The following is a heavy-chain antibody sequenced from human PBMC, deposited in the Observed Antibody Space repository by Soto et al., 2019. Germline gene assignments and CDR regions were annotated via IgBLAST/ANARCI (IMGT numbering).Heavy chain of an antibody. CDR1: GGNISSSSYY. J-gene: IGHJ3*02. D-gene: IGHD6-25*01. CDR3: ARHLSIASGSGAFDI. CDR2: IYYSGST. V-gene: IGHV4-39*01. Sequence: SETLSLTCTVSGGNISSSSYYWGWIRQPPGKGLEWIGSIYYSGSTYYNPSLKSRVTISVDTSKNQFSLKLSSVTAADTAVYYCARHLSIASGSGAFDIWGQGTMVTVSS.